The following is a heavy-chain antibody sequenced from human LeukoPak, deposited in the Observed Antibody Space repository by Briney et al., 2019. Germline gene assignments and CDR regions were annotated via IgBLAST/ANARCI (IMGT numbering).Heavy chain of an antibody. J-gene: IGHJ4*02. Sequence: SETLSLTRAVYGGSFSGYYWSWIRQPPGKGLEWIGEINHSGSTNYNPSLKSRVTISVDTSKNQFSLKLSSLTAADTAVYYCARLVLDYDFWSGYYPFFDYWGQGTLVTVSS. D-gene: IGHD3-3*01. CDR1: GGSFSGYY. V-gene: IGHV4-34*01. CDR3: ARLVLDYDFWSGYYPFFDY. CDR2: INHSGST.